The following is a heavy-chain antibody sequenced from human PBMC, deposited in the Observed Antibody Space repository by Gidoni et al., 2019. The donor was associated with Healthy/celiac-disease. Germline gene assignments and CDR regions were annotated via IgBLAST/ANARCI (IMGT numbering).Heavy chain of an antibody. V-gene: IGHV3-23*01. CDR1: GFIFSSSA. CDR2: ISGSGGST. D-gene: IGHD2-2*02. Sequence: EVQLLVQGGVLVQPGGSLRLSCAASGFIFSSSAVSSVRKAPGKGLEWVSAISGSGGSTYYADSVKGRFTISRDNSKDTLYLQMNSLRAEDTAVYYCAKGAVPRGIVVVPAAIRRFDPWGQGTLVTVSS. J-gene: IGHJ5*02. CDR3: AKGAVPRGIVVVPAAIRRFDP.